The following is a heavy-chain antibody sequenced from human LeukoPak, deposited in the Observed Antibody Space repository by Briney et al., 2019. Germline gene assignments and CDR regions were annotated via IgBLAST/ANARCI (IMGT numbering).Heavy chain of an antibody. D-gene: IGHD3-10*01. CDR2: IDSSSSSI. J-gene: IGHJ4*02. CDR3: AKGTRGSGTSYNDDY. Sequence: GGSLRLSCAASGFIFTSHSMNWVRHAPGKGLELVSFIDSSSSSIHYADSVRGRFTISRDNPKNTLYLQMNSLRAEDTAIYYCAKGTRGSGTSYNDDYWGQGTLVTVSS. CDR1: GFIFTSHS. V-gene: IGHV3-48*01.